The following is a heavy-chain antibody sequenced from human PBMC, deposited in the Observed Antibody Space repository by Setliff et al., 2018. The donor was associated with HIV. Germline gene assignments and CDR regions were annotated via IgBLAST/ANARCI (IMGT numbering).Heavy chain of an antibody. CDR3: ARDKDEDYGSTSFDY. D-gene: IGHD4-17*01. V-gene: IGHV3-33*01. J-gene: IGHJ4*02. CDR1: GFTFSSYG. Sequence: PGGSLRLSCAASGFTFSSYGMHWVRQTPGKGLEWVAVIWYDGSNENYAGSVKGRFTISRDNSKKTLYLQMNSLRAEDTAVYFCARDKDEDYGSTSFDYWGQGILVTVSS. CDR2: IWYDGSNE.